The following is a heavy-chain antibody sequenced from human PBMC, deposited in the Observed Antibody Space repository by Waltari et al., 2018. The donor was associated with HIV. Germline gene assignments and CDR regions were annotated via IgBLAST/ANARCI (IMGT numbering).Heavy chain of an antibody. CDR3: ARVCIGYNGMDV. Sequence: EVQMVESGGGLVQPGGSLRLSCAASGFTFRRYVMYWVSQAPGKGREYLAANSSNGRSTYYANSVKGIFTISRDNDKNTLDLQRGSLRADDIAVYYCARVCIGYNGMDVWSQGTTVTVSS. J-gene: IGHJ6*02. CDR1: GFTFRRYV. D-gene: IGHD3-22*01. V-gene: IGHV3-64*01. CDR2: NSSNGRST.